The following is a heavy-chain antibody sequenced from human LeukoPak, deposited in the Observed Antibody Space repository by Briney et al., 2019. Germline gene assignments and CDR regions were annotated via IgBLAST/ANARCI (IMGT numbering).Heavy chain of an antibody. J-gene: IGHJ6*02. Sequence: SETLSLTCAVYGGSFSGYFWSWIRQPPGKGLEWIGEINHSGSTNYNPSLKSRVTISVDTSTNQFSLKLSAVTAADTAVYYCARGPYYFWSGPTYYYGMDVWGQGTTVTVSS. CDR1: GGSFSGYF. V-gene: IGHV4-34*01. CDR3: ARGPYYFWSGPTYYYGMDV. CDR2: INHSGST. D-gene: IGHD3-3*01.